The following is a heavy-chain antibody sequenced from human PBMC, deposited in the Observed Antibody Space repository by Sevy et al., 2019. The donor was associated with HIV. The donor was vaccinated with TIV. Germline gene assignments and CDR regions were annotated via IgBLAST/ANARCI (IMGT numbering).Heavy chain of an antibody. D-gene: IGHD3-22*01. Sequence: GGSLRLSCAASGFNFSIYGMHWVRQAPGKGLEWVAVISYDGSIKYSADSVKGRFTISRDNSKNTLYLQMNSLRPEDTAVDYCAGERTYYYDSSGSDYGYYGMDVWGQGATVTVSS. J-gene: IGHJ6*02. CDR3: AGERTYYYDSSGSDYGYYGMDV. CDR2: ISYDGSIK. V-gene: IGHV3-30*19. CDR1: GFNFSIYG.